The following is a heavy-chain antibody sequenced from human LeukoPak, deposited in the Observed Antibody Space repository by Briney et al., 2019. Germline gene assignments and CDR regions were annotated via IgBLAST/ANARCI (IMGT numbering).Heavy chain of an antibody. CDR2: INWNGGST. Sequence: PGGSLRLSCAASGFTFDDYGMSWVRQTPGKGLEWVSGINWNGGSTGYADSVKGRFTISRDNAKNSLYLQMNSLRAEDTALYYCARDRPRLEWLLNYYYYYMDVWGKGTTVTVSS. D-gene: IGHD3-3*01. V-gene: IGHV3-20*04. J-gene: IGHJ6*03. CDR1: GFTFDDYG. CDR3: ARDRPRLEWLLNYYYYYMDV.